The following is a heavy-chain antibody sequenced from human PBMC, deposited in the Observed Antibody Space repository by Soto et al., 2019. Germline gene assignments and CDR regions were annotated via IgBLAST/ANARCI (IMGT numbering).Heavy chain of an antibody. J-gene: IGHJ4*02. CDR2: INAGNGNT. D-gene: IGHD3-22*01. CDR1: GYTFTSYA. V-gene: IGHV1-3*01. Sequence: GASVKVSCKASGYTFTSYAMHWVRQAPGQRLEWMGWINAGNGNTKYSQKFQGRVTITRDTSASTAYMELSSLRSEDTAVYYCAREGYYYDSSGYYYIGFFDYWGQGTLVTVS. CDR3: AREGYYYDSSGYYYIGFFDY.